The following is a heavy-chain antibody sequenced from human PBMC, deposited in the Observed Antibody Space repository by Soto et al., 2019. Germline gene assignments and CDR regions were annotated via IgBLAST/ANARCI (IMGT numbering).Heavy chain of an antibody. Sequence: GGSLRLSCAASGFTFSSYGMHWVRQAPGKGLEWVAVISSDGSDKYYADSVKGRFTISRDNSKNTLNLQMSSLRAEDTAVYYCARMGNSSGYYPPYYYGMDAWGQGTTVTVSS. CDR3: ARMGNSSGYYPPYYYGMDA. V-gene: IGHV3-30*14. D-gene: IGHD3-22*01. CDR2: ISSDGSDK. J-gene: IGHJ6*02. CDR1: GFTFSSYG.